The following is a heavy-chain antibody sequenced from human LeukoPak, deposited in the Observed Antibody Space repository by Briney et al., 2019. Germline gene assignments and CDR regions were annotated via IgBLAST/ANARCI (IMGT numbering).Heavy chain of an antibody. CDR3: AKGASGYYAPLDGFDI. V-gene: IGHV3-53*01. Sequence: GGSLRLSCAASGFTVSSNYMSWVRQAPGKGLEWVSLIYSGGSTYYADSVKGRFTISRDNSKNTLYLQMNSLRAEDTAVYYCAKGASGYYAPLDGFDIWGQGTMVTVSP. CDR2: IYSGGST. D-gene: IGHD3-3*01. CDR1: GFTVSSNY. J-gene: IGHJ3*02.